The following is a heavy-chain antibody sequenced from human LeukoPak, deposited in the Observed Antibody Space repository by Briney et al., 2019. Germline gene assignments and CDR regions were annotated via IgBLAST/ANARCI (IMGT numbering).Heavy chain of an antibody. V-gene: IGHV3-23*01. Sequence: GGSLRLSCAASGFTFSSYPMHWVRQAPGKGLEWVSAISDSGGLTYYADSVKGRFTISRDNSKNTVYLQMNSLRAEDTAAYYCAKDRSTTWSWYFDLWSRGTLVTVSS. J-gene: IGHJ2*01. CDR2: ISDSGGLT. CDR3: AKDRSTTWSWYFDL. CDR1: GFTFSSYP. D-gene: IGHD6-13*01.